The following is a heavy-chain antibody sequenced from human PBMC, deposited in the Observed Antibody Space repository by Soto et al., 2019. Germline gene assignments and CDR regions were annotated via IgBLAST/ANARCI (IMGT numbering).Heavy chain of an antibody. V-gene: IGHV1-2*04. CDR3: AREGIVGATGVFDY. D-gene: IGHD1-26*01. CDR1: GYSFTGYY. Sequence: XSVKVSCEASGYSFTGYYIPWVRQAPGQGLEWMGWINPNSGGTNYAQKFQGWVTMTRDTSISTAYMELSRLRSDDTAVYYCAREGIVGATGVFDYWGRGNLVTVSS. CDR2: INPNSGGT. J-gene: IGHJ4*02.